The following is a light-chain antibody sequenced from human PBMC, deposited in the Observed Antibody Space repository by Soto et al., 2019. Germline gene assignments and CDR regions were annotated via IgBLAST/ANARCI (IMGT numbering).Light chain of an antibody. CDR1: RGISSY. V-gene: IGKV1-9*01. CDR2: AAS. CDR3: QQLNSYLIT. J-gene: IGKJ5*01. Sequence: DIQLTQSPSLMSASVGNRVTLTCRASRGISSYFAWYQQKPGKAPKLLIYAASTLHTGVPSRFSGSGSGTEFTLTISSLQPEDFATYYCQQLNSYLITFGQGTRLEIK.